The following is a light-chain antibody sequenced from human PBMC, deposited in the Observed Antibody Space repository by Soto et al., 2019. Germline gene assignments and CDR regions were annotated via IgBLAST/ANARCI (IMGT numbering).Light chain of an antibody. V-gene: IGKV1-39*01. CDR3: QQTYKTPLT. CDR1: QTISNY. Sequence: IQMTQSPSSLCASVGDKVTITCRSSQTISNYLSWYHQKPGKAPKLLIYLVSSLSSGVPSRFSGSGSGTDFTLTISSLQPEDFATYYCQQTYKTPLTFGQGTKVDIK. CDR2: LVS. J-gene: IGKJ1*01.